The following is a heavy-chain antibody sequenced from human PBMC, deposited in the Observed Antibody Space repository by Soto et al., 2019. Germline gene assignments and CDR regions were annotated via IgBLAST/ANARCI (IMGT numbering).Heavy chain of an antibody. Sequence: ASVKVSCKASGYTFTSYGISWVRQAPGQGLEWMGWISAYNGNTNYAQKLQGIVTMTTDTSTSTAYMELRSLRSDDTAVYYCARDDYSSSWYEAFDIWGQGTMVTVS. V-gene: IGHV1-18*01. CDR3: ARDDYSSSWYEAFDI. J-gene: IGHJ3*02. CDR1: GYTFTSYG. D-gene: IGHD6-13*01. CDR2: ISAYNGNT.